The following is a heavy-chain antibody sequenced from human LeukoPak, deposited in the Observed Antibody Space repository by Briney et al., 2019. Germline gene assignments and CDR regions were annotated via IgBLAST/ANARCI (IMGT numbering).Heavy chain of an antibody. CDR2: ISYSGNT. D-gene: IGHD5-18*01. CDR3: AREDTPSNAFDI. Sequence: SETLSLTCTVSGGSISTYYWSWIRQPPGKGLEWIGYISYSGNTNYNPSLKSRVTMSVDTSKNQFSLKLTSLTAADTAVYYCAREDTPSNAFDIWGQGTMVTVSS. CDR1: GGSISTYY. J-gene: IGHJ3*02. V-gene: IGHV4-59*01.